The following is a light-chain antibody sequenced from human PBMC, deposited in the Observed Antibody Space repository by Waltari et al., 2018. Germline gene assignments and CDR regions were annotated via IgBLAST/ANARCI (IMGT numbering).Light chain of an antibody. CDR2: DAS. CDR1: QGISSA. CDR3: QQFNNYPGFT. J-gene: IGKJ3*01. V-gene: IGKV1D-13*01. Sequence: AIQLTQSPSSLSASVGDRVTITCRASQGISSALAWYQQKPGKAPKLLIYDASSLESGVPSRFSGSGSGTDFTLPISSLQPEDFATDYCQQFNNYPGFTFGPGTKVDIK.